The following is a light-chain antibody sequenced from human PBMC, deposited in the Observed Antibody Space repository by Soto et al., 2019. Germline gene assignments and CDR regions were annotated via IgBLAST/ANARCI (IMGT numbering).Light chain of an antibody. Sequence: QSVLNQPASVYGSPGQSITISCTGTSSDVGAYDYVSWYQQHPDKAPKLMIYEVSNRPSGVSNRFSGSKSVNTATLTISGLQAEDEADYYCSSYTSSSTRFFGTGTKVTVL. CDR3: SSYTSSSTRF. CDR1: SSDVGAYDY. CDR2: EVS. J-gene: IGLJ1*01. V-gene: IGLV2-14*03.